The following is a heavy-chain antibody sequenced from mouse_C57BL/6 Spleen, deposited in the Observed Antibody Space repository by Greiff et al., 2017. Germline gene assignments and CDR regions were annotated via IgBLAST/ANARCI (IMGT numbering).Heavy chain of an antibody. CDR1: GYAFSSSW. J-gene: IGHJ2*01. CDR2: IYPGAGDT. D-gene: IGHD1-1*01. CDR3: ASIIIATVVALDY. Sequence: QVQLQQSGPELVKPGASVKISCKASGYAFSSSWMNWVKQRPGKGLEWIGRIYPGAGDTNYNGKFKGKATLTADKSSSTAYMQLSSLTSEDYAVYFCASIIIATVVALDYWGQGTTLTVSS. V-gene: IGHV1-82*01.